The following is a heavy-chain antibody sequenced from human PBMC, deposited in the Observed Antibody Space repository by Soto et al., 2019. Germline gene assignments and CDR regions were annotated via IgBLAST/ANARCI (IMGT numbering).Heavy chain of an antibody. D-gene: IGHD3-10*01. CDR2: FDPEDGET. CDR1: GYTLTELS. J-gene: IGHJ6*03. V-gene: IGHV1-24*01. CDR3: ATGAYGSGSYYKGHYYYDMDV. Sequence: GASVKVSCKVSGYTLTELSMHWVRQAPGKGLEWMGGFDPEDGETIYAQKFQGRVTMTEDTSTDTAYMELSSLRSEDTAVYYCATGAYGSGSYYKGHYYYDMDVWGKGTTVTVSS.